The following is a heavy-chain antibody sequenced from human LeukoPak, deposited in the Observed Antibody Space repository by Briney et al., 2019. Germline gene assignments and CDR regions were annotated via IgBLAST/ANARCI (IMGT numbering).Heavy chain of an antibody. Sequence: PGGSLRLSCAASGFTFSSYAMTWVRQAPGKGLEWVSDISGSGGNTFYADSVKGRFTISRDNSKNSLYLQMNSLRAEDTAVYYCAELGITMIGGVWGKGTTVTISS. J-gene: IGHJ6*04. CDR3: AELGITMIGGV. D-gene: IGHD3-10*02. CDR2: ISGSGGNT. CDR1: GFTFSSYA. V-gene: IGHV3-23*01.